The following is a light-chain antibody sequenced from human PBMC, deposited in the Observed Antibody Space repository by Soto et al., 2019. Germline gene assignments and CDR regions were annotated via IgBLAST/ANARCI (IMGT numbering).Light chain of an antibody. CDR2: AAS. CDR1: QGISSD. CDR3: QQLYSYPLT. Sequence: DIPLTQSPSFLSASVGDRVTITCRASQGISSDLAWYQQKPGKAPKLLIDAASTLQSGVPPRFSGSGSGTEFTLTISSLQPEDFATYYCQQLYSYPLTFGGGTKVEIK. J-gene: IGKJ4*01. V-gene: IGKV1-9*01.